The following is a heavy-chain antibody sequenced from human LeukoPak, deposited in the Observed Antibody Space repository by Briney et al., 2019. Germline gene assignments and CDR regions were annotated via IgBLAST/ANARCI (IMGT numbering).Heavy chain of an antibody. CDR2: ISGSGGST. Sequence: GGSLRLSCAASGFTFSSYGMSWVRQAPGKGLEWVLAISGSGGSTYYADSVKGRFTISRDNSKNTLYLQMNSLRAEDTAVYYCAKDLGWFEELFPIDYWGQGTLVTVSS. V-gene: IGHV3-23*01. J-gene: IGHJ4*02. CDR1: GFTFSSYG. CDR3: AKDLGWFEELFPIDY. D-gene: IGHD3-10*01.